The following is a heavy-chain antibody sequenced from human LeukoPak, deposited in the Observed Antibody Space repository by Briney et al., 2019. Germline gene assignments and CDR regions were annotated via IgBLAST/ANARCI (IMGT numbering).Heavy chain of an antibody. D-gene: IGHD3-3*01. CDR1: GFTLSSYW. V-gene: IGHV3-74*01. J-gene: IGHJ4*02. CDR3: ARESGNDFWSGYYSKSPDY. Sequence: PGGSLRLSCEVSGFTLSSYWMHWVRQAPGKGLVWVSRIKSESDGSNTGYADSVKGRFTISRDNAKNTLFLQMNSLRAEDTAVYYCARESGNDFWSGYYSKSPDYWGQGTLVTVSS. CDR2: IKSESDGSNT.